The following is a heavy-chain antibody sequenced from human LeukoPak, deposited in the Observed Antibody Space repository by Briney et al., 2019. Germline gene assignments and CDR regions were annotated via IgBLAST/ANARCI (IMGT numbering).Heavy chain of an antibody. CDR2: ISYDGTNK. V-gene: IGHV3-30*18. D-gene: IGHD3-16*01. CDR3: AKEGGIGGYYYGMDV. J-gene: IGHJ6*04. CDR1: GFTFSSYG. Sequence: QPGGSLRLSCAASGFTFSSYGMHWVRQAPGKGLEWVAVISYDGTNKYYADSVEGRFTISRDNSKNTVYLQMNSLRAEDTAVYYCAKEGGIGGYYYGMDVWGKGTTVTVSS.